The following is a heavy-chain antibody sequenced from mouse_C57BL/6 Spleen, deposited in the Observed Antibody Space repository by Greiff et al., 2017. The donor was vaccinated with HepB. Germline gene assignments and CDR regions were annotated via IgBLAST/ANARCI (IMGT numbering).Heavy chain of an antibody. CDR1: GYTFTSYW. J-gene: IGHJ1*03. CDR2: IDPSDSYT. CDR3: ARQGGSSRYWYFDV. Sequence: VQLQQPGAELVMPGASVKLSCKASGYTFTSYWMHWVKQRPGQGLEWIGEIDPSDSYTNYNQKFKGKSTLTVDKSSSTAYMQLSSLTSEDSAVYYCARQGGSSRYWYFDVWGTGTTVTVSS. D-gene: IGHD1-1*01. V-gene: IGHV1-69*01.